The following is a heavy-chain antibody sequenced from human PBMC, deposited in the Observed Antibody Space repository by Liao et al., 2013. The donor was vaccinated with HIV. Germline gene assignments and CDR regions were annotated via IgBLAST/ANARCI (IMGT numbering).Heavy chain of an antibody. CDR1: GGSISSHY. J-gene: IGHJ6*03. V-gene: IGHV4-4*07. Sequence: QVQLQESGPGLVKPSETLSLTCTVSGGSISSHYWSWIRQPAGKGLEWIGRIYTSGGTNYNPSLKSRVTMSVDTSKNQFSLKLSSVTAADTAVYYCARVRRGYSGDDFSVSYMDVWGKGTTVTVSS. D-gene: IGHD5-12*01. CDR2: IYTSGGT. CDR3: ARVRRGYSGDDFSVSYMDV.